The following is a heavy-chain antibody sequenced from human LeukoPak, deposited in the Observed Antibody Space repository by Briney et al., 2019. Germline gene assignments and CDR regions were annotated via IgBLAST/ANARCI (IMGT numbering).Heavy chain of an antibody. CDR2: INHSGST. V-gene: IGHV4-34*01. Sequence: PSETLSLTCAAYGGSFSGYYWSWIRQPPGKGLEWIGEINHSGSTNYNPSLKSRVTISVDTSKNQFSLKLSSVTAADTAVYYCARVEYSSSKTRIDPWGQGTLVTVSS. CDR3: ARVEYSSSKTRIDP. CDR1: GGSFSGYY. J-gene: IGHJ5*02. D-gene: IGHD6-6*01.